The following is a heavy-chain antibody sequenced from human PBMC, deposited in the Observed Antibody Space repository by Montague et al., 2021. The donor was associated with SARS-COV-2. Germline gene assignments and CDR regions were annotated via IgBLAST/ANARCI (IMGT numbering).Heavy chain of an antibody. CDR3: AAQLLSQLDY. V-gene: IGHV3-30-3*01. Sequence: SLRLSCAASGFTFSSYAMHWVRQAPGKGLEWVAVISYDGSNKYYADSVKGRFTIYRDNSKNTLYLQMNSLRAEDTAVYYCAAQLLSQLDYWGQGTLVTVSS. CDR1: GFTFSSYA. D-gene: IGHD2-2*01. J-gene: IGHJ4*02. CDR2: ISYDGSNK.